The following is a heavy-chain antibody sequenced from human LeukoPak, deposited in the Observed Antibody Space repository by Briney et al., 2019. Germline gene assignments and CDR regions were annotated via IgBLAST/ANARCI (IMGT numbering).Heavy chain of an antibody. V-gene: IGHV1-18*01. D-gene: IGHD3-10*01. CDR2: ISAYNGNT. J-gene: IGHJ6*02. CDR1: GYTFTICG. CDR3: ARDYYYGSGSYYNDLYYYYYYGMDV. Sequence: ASAKVSCKASGYTFTICGISWVRQAPGQGLEWMGWISAYNGNTNYAQKLQGRVTMTTDTSTSTAYMELRSLRSDDTAVYYCARDYYYGSGSYYNDLYYYYYYGMDVWGQGTTVTVSS.